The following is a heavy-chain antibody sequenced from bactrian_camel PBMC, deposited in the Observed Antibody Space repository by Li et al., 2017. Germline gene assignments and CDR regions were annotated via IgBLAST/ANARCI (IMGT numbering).Heavy chain of an antibody. CDR1: GFRFAFYD. Sequence: QLVESGGGLVQPGGSLRLSCAASGFRFAFYDVAWVRQAPGKGLEWVSGITRGGAVTLYADSVKGRFTISRDNARNTLYLQLNTRKSEDTALYYCARVRLRGGGADFDYWGQGTQVTVS. J-gene: IGHJ6*01. V-gene: IGHV3S40*01. D-gene: IGHD4*01. CDR3: ARVRLRGGGADFDY. CDR2: ITRGGAVT.